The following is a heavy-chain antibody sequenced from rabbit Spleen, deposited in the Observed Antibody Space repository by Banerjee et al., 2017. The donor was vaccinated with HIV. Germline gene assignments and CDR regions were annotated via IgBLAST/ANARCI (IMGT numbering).Heavy chain of an antibody. Sequence: QSLEESGGGLVTPEGSLTLTCKASGFSFSSSDYICWVRQAPGKGLVWIPCISGSGSGCTYSATWATGRFTISKTSSTTVTLQMTSLTVADTATYFCARDTGTSFSSYGMDLWGPGTLVTVS. V-gene: IGHV1S40*01. CDR2: ISGSGSGCT. J-gene: IGHJ6*01. CDR1: GFSFSSSDY. D-gene: IGHD7-1*01. CDR3: ARDTGTSFSSYGMDL.